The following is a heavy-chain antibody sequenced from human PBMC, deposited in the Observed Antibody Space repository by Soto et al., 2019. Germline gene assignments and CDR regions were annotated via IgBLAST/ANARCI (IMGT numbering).Heavy chain of an antibody. D-gene: IGHD2-21*02. V-gene: IGHV3-30*18. J-gene: IGHJ4*02. Sequence: QVPLVESGGGVVQPGRSLRLSCAASGFTFSSYGMHWVRQAPGKGLGWVAVISYDGSNKYYADSVKGRFTISRDNSKNTLYLQMNSLRAEDTAVYYCAKDSRIVVVTAPYDYWGQGTLVTVSS. CDR3: AKDSRIVVVTAPYDY. CDR2: ISYDGSNK. CDR1: GFTFSSYG.